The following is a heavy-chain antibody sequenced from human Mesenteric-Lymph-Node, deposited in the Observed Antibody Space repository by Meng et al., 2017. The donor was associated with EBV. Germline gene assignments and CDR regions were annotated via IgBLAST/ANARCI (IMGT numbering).Heavy chain of an antibody. J-gene: IGHJ5*02. CDR2: IYYSGDT. CDR1: GGSVSSGVYY. V-gene: IGHV4-30-4*01. CDR3: AKVVPFNIASDGRGYNWIDP. D-gene: IGHD1-26*01. Sequence: QAQLHDAGPGLWNPSQTLPFNCAVSGGSVSSGVYYWSWIRQPPGKGLEWIGYIYYSGDTYYNPSLKSRVTISVDTSKNQFSLKLSSVTAADTAVYYCAKVVPFNIASDGRGYNWIDPWGQGTLVTVSS.